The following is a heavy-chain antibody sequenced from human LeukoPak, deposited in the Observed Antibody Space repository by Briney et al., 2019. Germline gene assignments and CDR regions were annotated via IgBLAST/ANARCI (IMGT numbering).Heavy chain of an antibody. Sequence: PSETLSLTCTVSGYSISSGYYWGWIRQPPGKGLEWIGSIYHSGSTYYNPSLKSRVTISVDTSKNQFSLKLSSVTAADTAVYYCARHGSGIAARLPYDYWGQGTLVTVSS. CDR3: ARHGSGIAARLPYDY. D-gene: IGHD6-6*01. CDR1: GYSISSGYY. CDR2: IYHSGST. V-gene: IGHV4-38-2*02. J-gene: IGHJ4*02.